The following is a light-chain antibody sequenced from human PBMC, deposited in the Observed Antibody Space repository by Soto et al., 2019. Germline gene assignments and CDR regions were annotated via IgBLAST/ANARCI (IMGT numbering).Light chain of an antibody. V-gene: IGLV2-14*01. CDR2: EVS. Sequence: QSALTQPASVSGTPGQSITISCTGSNSDVGIYDFVSWYQHHPGRAPKLIVSEVSHRPSGVSNRFSGSKSGNTASLTISGLQSEDEADYYCISYTSDDVSYVFGMGTKVTVL. J-gene: IGLJ1*01. CDR3: ISYTSDDVSYV. CDR1: NSDVGIYDF.